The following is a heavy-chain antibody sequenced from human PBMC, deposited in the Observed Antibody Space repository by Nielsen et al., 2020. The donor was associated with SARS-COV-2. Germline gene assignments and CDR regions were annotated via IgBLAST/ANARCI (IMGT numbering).Heavy chain of an antibody. V-gene: IGHV3-9*01. CDR3: AKDPGYYYYGMDV. Sequence: SLKISCAASGFTFDDYAMHWVRQAPGKGLEWVSGISWNSGSIGYADSVKGRFTISRDNAKNSLYLQMNSLRAEDTALYYCAKDPGYYYYGMDVWGQETTVTVSS. J-gene: IGHJ6*02. CDR1: GFTFDDYA. CDR2: ISWNSGSI.